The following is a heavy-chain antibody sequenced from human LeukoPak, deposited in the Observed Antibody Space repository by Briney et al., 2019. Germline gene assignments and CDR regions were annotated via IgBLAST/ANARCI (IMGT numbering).Heavy chain of an antibody. CDR1: SGSIISNNDY. Sequence: SETLSLTCSVSSGSIISNNDYWGWIRQPPGKGLEWIATIHYSGRTYYNPSLKSRGTISVDTSKNQFSLKLSSVTAADTAVYYCARTYSSGWYFWFDPWGQGTLVTVSS. J-gene: IGHJ5*02. CDR3: ARTYSSGWYFWFDP. D-gene: IGHD6-19*01. CDR2: IHYSGRT. V-gene: IGHV4-39*01.